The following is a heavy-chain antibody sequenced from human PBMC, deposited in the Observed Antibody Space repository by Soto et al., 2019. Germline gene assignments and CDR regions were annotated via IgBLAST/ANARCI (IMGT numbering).Heavy chain of an antibody. CDR3: ARDTAAIGQFDP. Sequence: SETLSLTCTVSGGSISSDGYYWSWIRQHPGKGLEWIGYIYYSGIAYYNPSLKSRATISVDTSKNQFSLKLSSVTAADTAVYYCARDTAAIGQFDPWGQGTLVTVSS. D-gene: IGHD5-18*01. J-gene: IGHJ5*02. CDR2: IYYSGIA. V-gene: IGHV4-31*03. CDR1: GGSISSDGYY.